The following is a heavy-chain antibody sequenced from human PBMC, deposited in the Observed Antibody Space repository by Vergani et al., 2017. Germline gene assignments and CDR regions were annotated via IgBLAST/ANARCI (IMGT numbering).Heavy chain of an antibody. CDR3: VRLPRGPWNFDL. Sequence: QVQLVESGGGVVQPGRSLRLCCAASGFRFSSYGMNWVRQAPGKGLEWVAVIWYDGSNKYYADSVKGRFTISRDNSQNTVNLQMNSLRVDDTAVYYCVRLPRGPWNFDLWGRGTLITVSS. V-gene: IGHV3-33*01. J-gene: IGHJ2*01. CDR1: GFRFSSYG. CDR2: IWYDGSNK.